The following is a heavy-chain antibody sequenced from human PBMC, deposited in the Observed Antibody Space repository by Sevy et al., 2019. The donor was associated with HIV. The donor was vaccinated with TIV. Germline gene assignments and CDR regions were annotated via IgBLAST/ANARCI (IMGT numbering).Heavy chain of an antibody. CDR2: IRSKAYGGTT. J-gene: IGHJ4*02. CDR3: TRGNYVPPYYFDY. D-gene: IGHD1-7*01. Sequence: GGSLRLSCTASGFTFGDYAMNWVRQAPGKGLEWVGFIRSKAYGGTTEYAASVKGRFTISRDDSKSIAYLQMNSLKTEDTAVYYCTRGNYVPPYYFDYWGQGTLVTVSS. CDR1: GFTFGDYA. V-gene: IGHV3-49*04.